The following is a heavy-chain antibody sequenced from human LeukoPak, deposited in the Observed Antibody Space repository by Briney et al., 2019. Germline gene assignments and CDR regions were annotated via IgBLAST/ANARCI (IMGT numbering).Heavy chain of an antibody. D-gene: IGHD4-11*01. V-gene: IGHV4-34*01. CDR1: GGSFSGYY. J-gene: IGHJ4*02. CDR3: ARDDDDYSNSGPLDY. CDR2: INHSGNT. Sequence: SETLSLTCAVYGGSFSGYYWSWIRQPPGKGLEWIGEINHSGNTKYIPSLKSRVTISVDTSKNQFSLKLSSVTAADTAVYYCARDDDDYSNSGPLDYWGQGTLVTVSS.